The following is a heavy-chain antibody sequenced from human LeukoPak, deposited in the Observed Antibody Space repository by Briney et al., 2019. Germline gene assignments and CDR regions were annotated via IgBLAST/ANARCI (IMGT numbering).Heavy chain of an antibody. Sequence: SETLSLTCTVSGGSISSSSYYWGWIRQPPGKGLEWIGSIYYSGSTYYNPSLKSRVTISVDTSKNQFSLKLSSVTAADTAVYYCARQNTSRGARYYFDYWGQGTLVTVSS. CDR1: GGSISSSSYY. D-gene: IGHD3-10*01. CDR2: IYYSGST. V-gene: IGHV4-39*01. J-gene: IGHJ4*02. CDR3: ARQNTSRGARYYFDY.